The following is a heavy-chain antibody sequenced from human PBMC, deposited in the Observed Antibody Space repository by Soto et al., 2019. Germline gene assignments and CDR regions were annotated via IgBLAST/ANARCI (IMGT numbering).Heavy chain of an antibody. Sequence: NLSRSGPTLVNPTQTLTLTCTFSGFSLSTSGVGVGWIRQPPGKALEWLALIYWDDDKRYSPSLKSRLTITKDTSKNQVVLTMTNMDPVDTATYYCAHSTYYDFWSGRSPIPLDYWGQGTLVTVSS. CDR3: AHSTYYDFWSGRSPIPLDY. CDR1: GFSLSTSGVG. V-gene: IGHV2-5*02. D-gene: IGHD3-3*01. CDR2: IYWDDDK. J-gene: IGHJ4*02.